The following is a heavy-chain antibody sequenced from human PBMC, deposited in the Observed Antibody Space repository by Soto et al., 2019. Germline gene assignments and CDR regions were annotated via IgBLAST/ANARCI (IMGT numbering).Heavy chain of an antibody. J-gene: IGHJ4*02. CDR1: XXXXSSXX. CDR2: IYNXXRT. CDR3: ARARFCTXXXXSHYFDF. D-gene: IGHD2-8*01. V-gene: IGHV4-59*01. Sequence: PSETLSLTXXXSXXXXSSXXEGXXRQPPGRGLEWIGYIYNXXRTDYXXXXRSRVTISVDTSKNHFXLKLSSVTPADTAVYYCARARFCTXXXXSHYFDFXXXGTLVTXSS.